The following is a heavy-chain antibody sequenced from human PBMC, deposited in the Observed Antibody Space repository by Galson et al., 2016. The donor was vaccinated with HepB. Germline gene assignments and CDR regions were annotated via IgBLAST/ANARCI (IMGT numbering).Heavy chain of an antibody. D-gene: IGHD3-3*01. Sequence: SLRLSCAASGFTFSSYAMHWVRQAPDKGLEWVALITNDGHKKYYADSVKGRFTISRDNSKNTLYLQMNSLRAEDTAVYYCARDGHPGVLEWLTVDWFDPWGQGTLVTVSS. CDR2: ITNDGHKK. V-gene: IGHV3-30*04. J-gene: IGHJ5*02. CDR3: ARDGHPGVLEWLTVDWFDP. CDR1: GFTFSSYA.